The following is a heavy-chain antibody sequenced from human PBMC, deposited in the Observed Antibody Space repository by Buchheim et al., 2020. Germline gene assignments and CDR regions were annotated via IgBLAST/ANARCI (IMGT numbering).Heavy chain of an antibody. CDR1: GGSISSGGYS. Sequence: QLQLQESGSGLVKPSQTLSLTCAVSGGSISSGGYSWSWIRQPPGKGLEWIGYIYHSGNTYYNPSLKSRVTISVDRSKNQFSLKLSSVTAADTAVYYCARDRPDYYDSSGYYYLLDWGQGTL. J-gene: IGHJ4*02. V-gene: IGHV4-30-2*01. CDR2: IYHSGNT. CDR3: ARDRPDYYDSSGYYYLLD. D-gene: IGHD3-22*01.